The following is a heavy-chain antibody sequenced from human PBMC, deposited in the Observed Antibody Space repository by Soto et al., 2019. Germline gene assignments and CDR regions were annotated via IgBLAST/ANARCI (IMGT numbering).Heavy chain of an antibody. Sequence: GGSLRLSCSASGITVSGTYMSWVRQAPGKGLEWVSTIYSGGDTYYTYYADSVKGRFTISRDSSRNTLYLQLNILRAEDTAVYYCASLDSSRTYNSWGQGTLVTVSS. CDR3: ASLDSSRTYNS. CDR2: IYSGGDTYYT. J-gene: IGHJ4*02. V-gene: IGHV3-66*01. CDR1: GITVSGTY. D-gene: IGHD5-18*01.